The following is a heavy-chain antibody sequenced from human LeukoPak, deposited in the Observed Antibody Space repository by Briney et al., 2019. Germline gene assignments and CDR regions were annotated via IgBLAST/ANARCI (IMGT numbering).Heavy chain of an antibody. D-gene: IGHD3-16*01. CDR2: ISSSSSTI. CDR3: ARGCYDYVWGSPSCPPDY. J-gene: IGHJ4*02. Sequence: PGGSLRLSCAASGFTVSSNYMSWVRQAPGKGLEWVSYISSSSSTIYYADSVKGRFTISRDNAKNSLYLQMNSLRAEDTAVYYCARGCYDYVWGSPSCPPDYWGQGTLVTVSS. CDR1: GFTVSSNY. V-gene: IGHV3-48*04.